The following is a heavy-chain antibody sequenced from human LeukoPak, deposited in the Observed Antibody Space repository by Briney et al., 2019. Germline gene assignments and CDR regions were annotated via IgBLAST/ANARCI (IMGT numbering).Heavy chain of an antibody. J-gene: IGHJ4*02. CDR2: IIPIFGTA. V-gene: IGHV1-69*05. D-gene: IGHD4-23*01. CDR3: ARGLGTYGGNFL. Sequence: SVKVSRKASGGTFSSYAISWVRQAPGQGLEWMGGIIPIFGTANYAQKFQGRVTITTDESTSTAYMELSSLRSEDTAVYYCARGLGTYGGNFLWGQGTLVTVSS. CDR1: GGTFSSYA.